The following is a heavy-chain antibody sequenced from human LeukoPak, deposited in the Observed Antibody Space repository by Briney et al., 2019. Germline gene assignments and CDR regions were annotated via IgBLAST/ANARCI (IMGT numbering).Heavy chain of an antibody. CDR3: ARGVEKDGYNFVDYYYMDV. Sequence: SETLSLTCTVSGDSINTYYWSWIRQPPGKGLEWIGYIYYSGSTNYNPSLRSRVTISVDTSKNQFSLKLSSVTAADTAVYYCARGVEKDGYNFVDYYYMDVWGKGTTVTISS. D-gene: IGHD5-24*01. J-gene: IGHJ6*03. CDR2: IYYSGST. V-gene: IGHV4-59*01. CDR1: GDSINTYY.